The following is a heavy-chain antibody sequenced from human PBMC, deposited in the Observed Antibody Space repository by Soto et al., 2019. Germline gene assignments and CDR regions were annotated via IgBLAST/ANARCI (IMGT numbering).Heavy chain of an antibody. CDR3: AKIQPQYYDFWSGYLYFDY. J-gene: IGHJ4*02. CDR2: ISGSGGST. CDR1: GFTFSRYA. Sequence: GGALRVSCAASGFTFSRYAMSWVPQAPGKGLEWVSAISGSGGSTYYADSVKGRFTISRDNSKNTLYLQMNSLRAEDTAVYYCAKIQPQYYDFWSGYLYFDYWGQGTLVTVSS. V-gene: IGHV3-23*01. D-gene: IGHD3-3*01.